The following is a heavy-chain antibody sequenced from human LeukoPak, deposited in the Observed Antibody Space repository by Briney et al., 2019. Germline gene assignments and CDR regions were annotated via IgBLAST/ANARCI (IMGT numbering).Heavy chain of an antibody. V-gene: IGHV1-8*01. CDR2: MNPNSGNT. CDR1: GYTFTSYD. D-gene: IGHD2-15*01. CDR3: ARISTHSRYFDL. Sequence: ASVKVSCKASGYTFTSYDINWVRQATGQGLEWMGWMNPNSGNTGYAQKFQGRVTMTRNTSISTAYMELSSLRSEDTAVYYCARISTHSRYFDLWGRGTLVTVSS. J-gene: IGHJ2*01.